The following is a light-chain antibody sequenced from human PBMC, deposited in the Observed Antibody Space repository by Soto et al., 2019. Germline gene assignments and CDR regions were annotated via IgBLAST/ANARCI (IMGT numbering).Light chain of an antibody. CDR3: QEYTPSCTWT. CDR1: QSISDR. J-gene: IGKJ1*01. V-gene: IGKV1-5*03. Sequence: DIQMTQSPSTLSASVGDRVTITCRASQSISDRLAWYQQKIGRAPEVLIYKASTLESGVPSRFSGNGSGTEFTLTISSLLPDDFATYYCQEYTPSCTWTFGQGTKVEI. CDR2: KAS.